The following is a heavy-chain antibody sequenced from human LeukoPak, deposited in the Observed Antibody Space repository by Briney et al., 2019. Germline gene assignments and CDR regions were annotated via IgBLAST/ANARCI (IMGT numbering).Heavy chain of an antibody. Sequence: SVKVSCKASGGTFSSYAISWVRQAPGQGLEWMGGIIPIFGTANCAQKFQGRVTITADESTSTAYMELSSLRSEDTAVYYCARVKWELRKNYFDYWGQGTLVTVSS. CDR3: ARVKWELRKNYFDY. V-gene: IGHV1-69*13. CDR1: GGTFSSYA. D-gene: IGHD1-26*01. CDR2: IIPIFGTA. J-gene: IGHJ4*02.